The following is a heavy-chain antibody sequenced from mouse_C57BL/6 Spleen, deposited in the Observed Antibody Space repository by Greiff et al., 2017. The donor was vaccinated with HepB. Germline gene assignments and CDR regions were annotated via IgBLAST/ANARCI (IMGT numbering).Heavy chain of an antibody. Sequence: QVQLQQSGAELAKPGASVTLSCKASGYTFTNYRMHWVKQRPGHGLEWIGDTNPSSGYTKYNQKFKDKATMTADKSSSTAYMWQSSLTYEDSAVYYCARKDSLYYGSSFYAMDYWGQGTSVTVSS. D-gene: IGHD1-1*01. CDR2: TNPSSGYT. CDR1: GYTFTNYR. J-gene: IGHJ4*01. V-gene: IGHV1-7*01. CDR3: ARKDSLYYGSSFYAMDY.